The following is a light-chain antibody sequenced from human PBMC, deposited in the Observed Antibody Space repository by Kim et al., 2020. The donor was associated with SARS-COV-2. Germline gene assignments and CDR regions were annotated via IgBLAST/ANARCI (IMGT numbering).Light chain of an antibody. CDR3: AAWDDSLNGPV. J-gene: IGLJ3*02. Sequence: GQWVTISCSGSSSNIGSNTVNWYQQLPGTAPKLLIYSNNQRPSGVPDRFSGSKSGTSASLAISGLQSEDEDDYYCAAWDDSLNGPVFGGGTQLTVL. V-gene: IGLV1-44*01. CDR2: SNN. CDR1: SSNIGSNT.